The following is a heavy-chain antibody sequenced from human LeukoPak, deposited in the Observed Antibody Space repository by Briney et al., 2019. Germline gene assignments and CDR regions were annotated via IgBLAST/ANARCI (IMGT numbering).Heavy chain of an antibody. J-gene: IGHJ4*02. CDR2: IGNDENNK. V-gene: IGHV3-30*02. D-gene: IGHD3-16*02. CDR1: GFTFSSYG. CDR3: AKDDYRYVDY. Sequence: PGGSPRLSCAASGFTFSSYGIHWVRQAPGKGLEWVAFIGNDENNKKFADPVKGRFTISRDNSKSTVYLQMNSLRVEDTAVHYCAKDDYRYVDYWGQGTLVTVSS.